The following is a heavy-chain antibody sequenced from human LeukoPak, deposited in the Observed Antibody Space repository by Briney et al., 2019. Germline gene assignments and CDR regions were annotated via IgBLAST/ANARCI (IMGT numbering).Heavy chain of an antibody. CDR2: FSGSTGST. CDR3: ARGGMRGKISSTYYYMDV. Sequence: GGSLRLSCAASGFTFSSYGMNWVRQAPGKGLEWVSGFSGSTGSTHYADSVKGRFTISRDNSRDTLSLQMNSLRGEDTAVYYCARGGMRGKISSTYYYMDVWGKGTTVTVSS. D-gene: IGHD1-14*01. CDR1: GFTFSSYG. J-gene: IGHJ6*03. V-gene: IGHV3-23*01.